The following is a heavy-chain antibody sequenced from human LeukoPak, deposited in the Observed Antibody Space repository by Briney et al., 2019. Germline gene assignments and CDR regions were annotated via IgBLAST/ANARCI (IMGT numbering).Heavy chain of an antibody. D-gene: IGHD5-18*01. CDR2: MKQDGSEI. V-gene: IGHV3-7*01. J-gene: IGHJ4*02. CDR1: GFTFSSYW. CDR3: ARESTYSYAYALDY. Sequence: GGSLRLSCAASGFTFSSYWMSWVRQAPGKGLEWVANMKQDGSEIYYVDSVKGRFTISRGNAENSLYLQMNSLRAEDTAVYYCARESTYSYAYALDYWGQGTLVTVSS.